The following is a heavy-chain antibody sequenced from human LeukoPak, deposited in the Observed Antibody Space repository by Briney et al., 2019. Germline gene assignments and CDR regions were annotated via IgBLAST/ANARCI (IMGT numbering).Heavy chain of an antibody. CDR2: IYYSGST. J-gene: IGHJ4*02. CDR1: GGSISSYY. V-gene: IGHV4-59*01. Sequence: SETLSLTCTVSGGSISSYYWSWIRQPPGKGLEWIGYIYYSGSTNYNPSLKSRVTISVDTSKNQFSLKLSSVTAADTAVYYCARLGYCTNGVCYTPFDYWGQGTLVTVPS. D-gene: IGHD2-8*01. CDR3: ARLGYCTNGVCYTPFDY.